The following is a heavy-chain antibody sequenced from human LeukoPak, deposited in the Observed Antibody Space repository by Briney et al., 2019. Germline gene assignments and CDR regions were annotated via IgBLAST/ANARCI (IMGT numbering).Heavy chain of an antibody. J-gene: IGHJ6*03. CDR1: GGSISSYY. CDR3: ARDQSSSSWNDYYYYMDV. D-gene: IGHD6-13*01. V-gene: IGHV4-4*07. Sequence: KASETLSLTCTVSGGSISSYYWSWIRQPAGKGLEWIGRIYTSGSTNYNPSLKSRVTMSVDTSKNQFSLKLSSVTAADTAAYYCARDQSSSSWNDYYYYMDVWGKGTTVTISS. CDR2: IYTSGST.